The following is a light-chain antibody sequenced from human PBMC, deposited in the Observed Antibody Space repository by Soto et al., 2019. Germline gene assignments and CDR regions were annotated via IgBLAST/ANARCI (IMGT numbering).Light chain of an antibody. CDR2: TAS. V-gene: IGKV1-39*01. J-gene: IGKJ1*01. CDR1: QSVSLY. Sequence: DIQMTQSPSSLSASVGDRVTITCRASQSVSLYLNWYQQKPGRAPDLLISTASKLQSGVPLRFSGSGSETHFTLTISDLQPEDFATYYCLQLYNFSWTFGQGTKVEIK. CDR3: LQLYNFSWT.